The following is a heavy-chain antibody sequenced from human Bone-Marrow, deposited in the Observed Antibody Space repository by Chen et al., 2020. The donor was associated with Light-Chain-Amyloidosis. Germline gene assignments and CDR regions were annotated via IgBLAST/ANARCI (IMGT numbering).Heavy chain of an antibody. J-gene: IGHJ4*02. CDR2: INHSGKS. CDR3: ARGIDY. CDR1: GGSFNDYY. V-gene: IGHV4-34*01. Sequence: QVHLQQWGAGLLKPSETLSLTCGVYGGSFNDYYMTLFRQTPGKGLEWIGEINHSGKSNLNPSLSGRVTMSIDAAKRQFSLEVTSLTAADTAMYYCARGIDYWGQGTLVTVSS.